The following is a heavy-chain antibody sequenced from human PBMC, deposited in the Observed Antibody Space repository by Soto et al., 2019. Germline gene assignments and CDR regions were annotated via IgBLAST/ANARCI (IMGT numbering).Heavy chain of an antibody. CDR3: AKTGPAKRGFYFDY. V-gene: IGHV3-74*01. J-gene: IGHJ4*02. D-gene: IGHD5-12*01. CDR1: GFTFSSYW. Sequence: GGSLRLSCAASGFTFSSYWMHWVRQAPGKGLVWVSRINSDGSSTSYADSVKGRFTISRDNSKNTLYLQMNSQRAEDTAVYYCAKTGPAKRGFYFDYWGQGTLVTVSS. CDR2: INSDGSST.